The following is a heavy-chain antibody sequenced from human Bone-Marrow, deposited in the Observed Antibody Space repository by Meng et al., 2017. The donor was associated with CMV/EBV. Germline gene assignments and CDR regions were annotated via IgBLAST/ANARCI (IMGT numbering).Heavy chain of an antibody. J-gene: IGHJ6*02. V-gene: IGHV1-2*02. Sequence: ASVKVSCKASGYTFTGYYMHWVRQAPGQGLEWMGWISPNSGGTNYAQKFQGRVTMTRDTSISTAYMELSRLRSDDTAVYYCARDWYSSSWYYPKYYYYYGMDVWGQGTTVTVSS. CDR3: ARDWYSSSWYYPKYYYYYGMDV. CDR2: ISPNSGGT. CDR1: GYTFTGYY. D-gene: IGHD6-13*01.